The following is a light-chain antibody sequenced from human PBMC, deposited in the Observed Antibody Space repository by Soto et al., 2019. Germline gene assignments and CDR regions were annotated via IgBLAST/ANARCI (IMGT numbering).Light chain of an antibody. CDR2: DVS. J-gene: IGLJ1*01. CDR1: SSDVGGYNY. Sequence: VLTQPASVSGSPGQSITISCTGTSSDVGGYNYVSWYQQHPGKAPKLMIYDVSNRPSGVSNRFSGSKSGNTASLTISGLQAEDEADYYRSSYTSSSTLNYVFGTGTKVTVL. V-gene: IGLV2-14*01. CDR3: SSYTSSSTLNYV.